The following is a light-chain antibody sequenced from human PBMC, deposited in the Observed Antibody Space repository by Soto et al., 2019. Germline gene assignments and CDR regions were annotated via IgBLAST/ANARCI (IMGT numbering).Light chain of an antibody. V-gene: IGKV3-15*01. Sequence: IVMTQSPATLSVSPGERATLSCRASQNIYSNVAWYQQRPGQAPRLLIYRASTRAPGIPARFSGSGSGTEFTLTISSLQSNDFTVYSCLQYHNLWAFVQGTKVEIK. J-gene: IGKJ1*01. CDR1: QNIYSN. CDR3: LQYHNLWA. CDR2: RAS.